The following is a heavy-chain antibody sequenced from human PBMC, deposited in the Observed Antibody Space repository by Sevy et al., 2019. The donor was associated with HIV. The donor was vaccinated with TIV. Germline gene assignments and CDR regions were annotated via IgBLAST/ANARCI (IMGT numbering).Heavy chain of an antibody. Sequence: GSLRLSCAASGFTFSSFGMHWVRQAPGKGLEWVSFILYDRSNKKYADSVKGRLTVSRDKSKNTLYLQMNSLRAEDTALYYCAKDFDYFDSSAGPSSLIYNYYYGLDDWGPGTTVTVSS. D-gene: IGHD3-22*01. CDR2: ILYDRSNK. V-gene: IGHV3-30*18. J-gene: IGHJ6*02. CDR3: AKDFDYFDSSAGPSSLIYNYYYGLDD. CDR1: GFTFSSFG.